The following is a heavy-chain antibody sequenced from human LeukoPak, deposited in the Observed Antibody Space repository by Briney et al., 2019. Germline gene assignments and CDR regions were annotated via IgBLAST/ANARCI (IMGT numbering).Heavy chain of an antibody. Sequence: GGSLRLSCAASGFIFINYEMNWVRQAPGRGLEWVSYISSSGSPIYYGDSVKGRFTVSIDNAKNSLYLQMNSLRAEDTAIYYCARDYRLFGVIMDYWGQRTLVTVSS. CDR1: GFIFINYE. CDR2: ISSSGSPI. J-gene: IGHJ4*02. V-gene: IGHV3-48*03. CDR3: ARDYRLFGVIMDY. D-gene: IGHD3-3*01.